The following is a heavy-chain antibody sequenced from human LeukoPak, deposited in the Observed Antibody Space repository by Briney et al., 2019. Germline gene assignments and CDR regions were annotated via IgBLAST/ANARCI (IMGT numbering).Heavy chain of an antibody. D-gene: IGHD3-9*01. J-gene: IGHJ6*02. CDR3: ARIIHPVLRYFDWLARNYGMDV. CDR1: DGSFSGYY. V-gene: IGHV4-34*01. CDR2: INHSGST. Sequence: SETLSLTCAVYDGSFSGYYWSWIRQPPGKGLEWIGEINHSGSTNYNPSLKSRVTISVDTSKNQFSLKLSSVTAADTAVYYCARIIHPVLRYFDWLARNYGMDVWGQGTTVTVSS.